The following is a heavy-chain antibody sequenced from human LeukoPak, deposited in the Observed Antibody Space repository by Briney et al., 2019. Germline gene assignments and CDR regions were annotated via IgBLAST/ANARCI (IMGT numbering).Heavy chain of an antibody. CDR3: ARVSSGSYFGYYYYYMDV. J-gene: IGHJ6*03. CDR2: INSDGSST. CDR1: GFTFSNYW. D-gene: IGHD1-26*01. V-gene: IGHV3-74*01. Sequence: PAGSLRLSCAASGFTFSNYWMHWVRQAPGKGLVWVSRINSDGSSTSYADSVKGRFTISRDNAKNTLYLQMNSLRAEDTAVYYCARVSSGSYFGYYYYYMDVWGKGTTVTVSS.